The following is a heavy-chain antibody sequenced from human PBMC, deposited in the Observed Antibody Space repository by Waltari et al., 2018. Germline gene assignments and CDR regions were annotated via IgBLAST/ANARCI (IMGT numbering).Heavy chain of an antibody. Sequence: EVQLVESGGGLVQPGRSLRLSCAASGFTFDDYVMHWVRHARGKGLEWVSGISWNSGSIGYADSVKCRFTISRDNAKNSLYLQMNSLRAEDTALYYCAKGGPRITGTGIRFDPWGQGTLVTVSS. V-gene: IGHV3-9*01. CDR1: GFTFDDYV. D-gene: IGHD1-20*01. CDR3: AKGGPRITGTGIRFDP. CDR2: ISWNSGSI. J-gene: IGHJ5*02.